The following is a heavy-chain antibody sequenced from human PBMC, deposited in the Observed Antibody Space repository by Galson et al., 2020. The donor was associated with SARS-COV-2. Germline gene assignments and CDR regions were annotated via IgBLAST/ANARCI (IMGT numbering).Heavy chain of an antibody. CDR3: ARDGLPFDY. CDR2: ISYDVENG. V-gene: IGHV3-30*04. D-gene: IGHD2-15*01. Sequence: GESLKISCAASGFTFRTYAMHWVRQAPGKGLEWVAVISYDVENGLYADSVKGRFTITRDDSKDILYPHMNSLKADDTAVYYCARDGLPFDYWGQGTLVTVSS. CDR1: GFTFRTYA. J-gene: IGHJ4*02.